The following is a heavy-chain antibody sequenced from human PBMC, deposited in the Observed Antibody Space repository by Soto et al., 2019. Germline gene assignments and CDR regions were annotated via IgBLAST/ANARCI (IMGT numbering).Heavy chain of an antibody. V-gene: IGHV4-39*01. Sequence: LSLTCTVSGDSIGSSSYYWGWIRQSPGKGLEWIGSIFFSGITYYNPSLKSRVTVSVDTSNNQLSLKLNSVTAADTAMYYCTRRWYCATTSCQKYFDYWGQGTMVTVSS. CDR2: IFFSGIT. CDR3: TRRWYCATTSCQKYFDY. J-gene: IGHJ4*02. CDR1: GDSIGSSSYY. D-gene: IGHD2-2*01.